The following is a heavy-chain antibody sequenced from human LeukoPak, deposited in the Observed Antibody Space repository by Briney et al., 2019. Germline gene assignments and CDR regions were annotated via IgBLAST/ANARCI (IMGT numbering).Heavy chain of an antibody. Sequence: TGGSLRLSCAASGFTFTSYAMNWVRQAPGKGLEWVSAISASGGSTYYADSVKGRFTISRDNSKNTLYLQMNSLRAEDTALYYCAKHNSSSPSFDYWGQGTLVTVSS. V-gene: IGHV3-23*01. CDR1: GFTFTSYA. D-gene: IGHD6-6*01. J-gene: IGHJ4*02. CDR2: ISASGGST. CDR3: AKHNSSSPSFDY.